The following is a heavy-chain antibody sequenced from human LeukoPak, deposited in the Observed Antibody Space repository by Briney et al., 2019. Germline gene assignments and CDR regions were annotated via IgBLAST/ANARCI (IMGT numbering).Heavy chain of an antibody. CDR2: INPNTGGT. CDR3: ARDLATIDGIAWYYFEN. Sequence: GASVKVSCKTSGYSFTDYYMHWVRQAPGQGLEWMGWINPNTGGTDYAQKFQDRIALTSYTSISTVYMELNRLESDDTALYYCARDLATIDGIAWYYFENWGQGTLVTVS. CDR1: GYSFTDYY. J-gene: IGHJ4*02. V-gene: IGHV1-2*02. D-gene: IGHD5-12*01.